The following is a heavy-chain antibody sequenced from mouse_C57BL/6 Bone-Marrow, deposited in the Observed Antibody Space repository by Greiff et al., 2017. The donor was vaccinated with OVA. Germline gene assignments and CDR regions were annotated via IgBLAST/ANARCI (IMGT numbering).Heavy chain of an antibody. CDR3: TPFYYYGSSDYYFDY. CDR1: GFNIKDDY. CDR2: IDPENGDT. V-gene: IGHV14-4*01. D-gene: IGHD1-1*01. Sequence: VQLQQSGAELVRPGASVKLSCTASGFNIKDDYMHWVKQRPEQGLEWIGWIDPENGDTEYASKFQGKATITADTSSNTAYLQLSSLTSEDTAVYYCTPFYYYGSSDYYFDYWGQGTTLTVSS. J-gene: IGHJ2*01.